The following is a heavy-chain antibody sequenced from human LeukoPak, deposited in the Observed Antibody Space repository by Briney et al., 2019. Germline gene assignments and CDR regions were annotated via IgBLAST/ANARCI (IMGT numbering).Heavy chain of an antibody. CDR2: FDPEDGET. CDR3: ATDFSGADFWRGN. J-gene: IGHJ4*02. Sequence: ASVKVSCKVSGYTLTELAMHWVRQAPGKGLEWMGGFDPEDGETIYAQKFQVRVTMTEDTSTDTAYMELSSLRSEDTAVYYCATDFSGADFWRGNWGQGTLVTVSS. D-gene: IGHD3-3*01. V-gene: IGHV1-24*01. CDR1: GYTLTELA.